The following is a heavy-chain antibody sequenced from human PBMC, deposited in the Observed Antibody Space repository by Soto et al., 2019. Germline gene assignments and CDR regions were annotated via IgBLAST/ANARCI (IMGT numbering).Heavy chain of an antibody. V-gene: IGHV1-2*02. D-gene: IGHD2-2*02. J-gene: IGHJ4*02. CDR3: ARALTPSPPTRIAVVPSAIYY. CDR2: INPNSGGT. CDR1: GYTFTGYY. Sequence: QVQLVQSGAEVKKPGASVKVSCKASGYTFTGYYMHWVRQAPGQGLEWMGWINPNSGGTNFAQKFQGRVTMTRDTSISTAYMELSRLTSDDTAMYYCARALTPSPPTRIAVVPSAIYYWGQGTLVSVSS.